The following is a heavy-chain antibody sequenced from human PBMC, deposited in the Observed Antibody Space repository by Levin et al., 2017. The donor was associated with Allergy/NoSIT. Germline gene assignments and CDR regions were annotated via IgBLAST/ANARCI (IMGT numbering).Heavy chain of an antibody. CDR3: AVFSLRYGTFEI. J-gene: IGHJ3*02. CDR2: ISHRGST. CDR1: GGSFGGYY. D-gene: IGHD4-17*01. V-gene: IGHV4-34*01. Sequence: SQTLSLPCAVSGGSFGGYYWSWLRQPPGKGPEWIGEISHRGSTTYNPSLKSRVSISVDTSRNQFSVNLNSVTAADTAVYYCAVFSLRYGTFEIWGRGTMVTVSS.